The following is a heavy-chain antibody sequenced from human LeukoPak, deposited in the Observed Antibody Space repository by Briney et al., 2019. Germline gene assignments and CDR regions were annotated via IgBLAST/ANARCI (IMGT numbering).Heavy chain of an antibody. CDR1: GGSFSGYY. Sequence: SETLSLTCAVYGGSFSGYYWSWIRQPPGKGLEWIGEINHSGSTNYNPSLKSRVTMSVDTSKNQFSLKLSSVTAADTAVYYCARTIGWFDPWGQGTLVTVSS. CDR3: ARTIGWFDP. V-gene: IGHV4-34*01. CDR2: INHSGST. J-gene: IGHJ5*02. D-gene: IGHD1-26*01.